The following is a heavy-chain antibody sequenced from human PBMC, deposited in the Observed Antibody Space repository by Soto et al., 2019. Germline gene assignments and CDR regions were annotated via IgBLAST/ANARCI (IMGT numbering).Heavy chain of an antibody. D-gene: IGHD3-3*01. CDR1: GFTFSSYG. CDR3: AKDHEPIFGYYYGMDV. CDR2: ISYDGSNK. V-gene: IGHV3-30*18. Sequence: QVQLVESGGGVVQPGRSLRLSCAASGFTFSSYGMHWVRQAPGKGLEWVALISYDGSNKYYADSVKGRFTISRDNSKNTLYLQMNSLRAEDTAVYYCAKDHEPIFGYYYGMDVWGQGTTVTVSS. J-gene: IGHJ6*02.